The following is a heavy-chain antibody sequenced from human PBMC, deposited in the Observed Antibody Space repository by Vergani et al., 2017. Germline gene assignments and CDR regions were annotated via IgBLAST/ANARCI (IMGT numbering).Heavy chain of an antibody. D-gene: IGHD1-14*01. CDR3: ARSYNLGISGEFDY. CDR2: INPNNGGT. Sequence: QVQLVQSGAEVKKPGASVKVSCKASGYTFTDYYLHWVRQAPGQGLEWMGCINPNNGGTNYAQKFQGRVTMTRDTYISTAYLELSRLRADDTAVYYCARSYNLGISGEFDYWGQGTLVTVSS. V-gene: IGHV1-2*02. J-gene: IGHJ4*02. CDR1: GYTFTDYY.